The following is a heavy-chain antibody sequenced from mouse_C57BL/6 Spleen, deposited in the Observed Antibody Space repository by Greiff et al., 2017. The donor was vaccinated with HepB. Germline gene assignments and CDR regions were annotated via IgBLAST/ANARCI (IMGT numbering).Heavy chain of an antibody. CDR2: ILPGSGST. J-gene: IGHJ1*03. Sequence: VQLQQSGAELMKPGASVKLSCKATGYTFTGYWIEWVKQRPGHGLEWIGEILPGSGSTNYNEKFKGKATFTADTSSNTAYMQLSSLTTEDSAIYYCARRANYYGSSYGYFDVWGTGTTVTVSS. D-gene: IGHD1-1*01. CDR1: GYTFTGYW. V-gene: IGHV1-9*01. CDR3: ARRANYYGSSYGYFDV.